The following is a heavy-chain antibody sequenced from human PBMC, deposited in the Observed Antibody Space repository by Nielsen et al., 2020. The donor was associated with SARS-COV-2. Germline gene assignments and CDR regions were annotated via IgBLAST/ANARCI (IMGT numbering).Heavy chain of an antibody. D-gene: IGHD6-13*01. J-gene: IGHJ4*02. V-gene: IGHV3-23*03. CDR2: IHSDPSNT. Sequence: GGSLRLSCAVSGGSFTAYYWSWVRQAPGKGLEWVSVIHSDPSNTYYVDSVKGRFTISRDNSKKTLFLQMDSLRVEDTAVYYCAKVRSWRLDAFDSWGQGTLVTVSS. CDR3: AKVRSWRLDAFDS. CDR1: GGSFTAYY.